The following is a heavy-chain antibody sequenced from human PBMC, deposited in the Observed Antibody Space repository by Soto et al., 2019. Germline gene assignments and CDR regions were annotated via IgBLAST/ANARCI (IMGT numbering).Heavy chain of an antibody. CDR2: INPNSGGT. J-gene: IGHJ6*02. D-gene: IGHD2-2*02. Sequence: ASVKVSCKASGYTFTGYYMHWVRQAPGQGLEWMGWINPNSGGTNYAQKFQGRVTMTRDTSISTAYMELSRLRSDDTAVYYCARDYCSSTSCYKDYYYGMDVWGQGTTVTVSS. CDR1: GYTFTGYY. CDR3: ARDYCSSTSCYKDYYYGMDV. V-gene: IGHV1-2*02.